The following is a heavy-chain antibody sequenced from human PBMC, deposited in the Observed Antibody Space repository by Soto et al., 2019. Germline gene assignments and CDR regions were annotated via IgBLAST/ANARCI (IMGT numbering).Heavy chain of an antibody. CDR3: ARVVPGAEAWFGP. Sequence: QVQLVQSGGEVKRPGASVKVSCKTSGYTFSNYGITWVRQAPGQPLEWPGWISLYSDATNYAQKFQGRVPMTTDTSTTAAYMELRSLRSDDTAVYYCARVVPGAEAWFGPWGQGTLATVSS. CDR1: GYTFSNYG. D-gene: IGHD2-2*01. V-gene: IGHV1-18*01. CDR2: ISLYSDAT. J-gene: IGHJ5*02.